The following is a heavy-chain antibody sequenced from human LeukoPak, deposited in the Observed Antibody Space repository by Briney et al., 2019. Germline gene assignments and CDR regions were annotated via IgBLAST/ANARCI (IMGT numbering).Heavy chain of an antibody. CDR2: INPNSGGT. D-gene: IGHD3-22*01. J-gene: IGHJ5*02. Sequence: ASVKVSCKASGYTFTGYYMHWVRQAPGQGLEWMGCINPNSGGTYYAQKLQGRVTMTKDTSIRTAYKELSRLRSDDTAVYYCARERGSGFNWFDPWGQGTLVTVSS. CDR1: GYTFTGYY. V-gene: IGHV1-2*02. CDR3: ARERGSGFNWFDP.